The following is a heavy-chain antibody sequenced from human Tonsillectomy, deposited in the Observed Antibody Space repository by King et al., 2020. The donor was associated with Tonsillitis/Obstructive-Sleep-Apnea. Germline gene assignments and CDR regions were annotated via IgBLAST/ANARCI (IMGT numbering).Heavy chain of an antibody. D-gene: IGHD2-15*01. V-gene: IGHV3-23*04. J-gene: IGHJ4*02. CDR3: AKGGYCSGGSCPADY. Sequence: VQLVESGGGLVQPGGSLRLSCAASGFTFSSYAMSWVRQAPGRGLEGFSDISGSGCNTYYADTVKGRFTISRDKSKNTLYLQMNSLRAEDTAVYYCAKGGYCSGGSCPADYWGQGTLVTVSS. CDR2: ISGSGCNT. CDR1: GFTFSSYA.